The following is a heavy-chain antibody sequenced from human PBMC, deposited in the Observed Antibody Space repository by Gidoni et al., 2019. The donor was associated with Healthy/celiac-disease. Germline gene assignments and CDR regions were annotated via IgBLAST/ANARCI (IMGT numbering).Heavy chain of an antibody. J-gene: IGHJ5*02. Sequence: QVQLVQSGAEVTKPGDSVKVSVKASGYTFTSYYMHWGRQAPGQGLEWMGIINSSGVSTSYAQKFQGRVTMTRDTSTSTVYMELSSLRSEDTAVYYCARDGYVVPASWFDPWGQGTLVTVSS. CDR3: ARDGYVVPASWFDP. V-gene: IGHV1-46*01. D-gene: IGHD2-2*01. CDR2: INSSGVST. CDR1: GYTFTSYY.